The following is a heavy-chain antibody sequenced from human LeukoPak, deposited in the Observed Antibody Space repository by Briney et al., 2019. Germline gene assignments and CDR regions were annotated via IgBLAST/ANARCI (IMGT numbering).Heavy chain of an antibody. J-gene: IGHJ1*01. CDR1: GLPFSSYA. CDR2: ISYDGSNK. V-gene: IGHV3-30-3*01. Sequence: PGRSLGPSCAASGLPFSSYAMPWVRQPPGKGLEWVAVISYDGSNKYYADSVKGRSTISRDNSKNTLYLQMNSLRAEDTAVYYCARRGPSCGGDCYSPGAEYFQHWGQGTLVTVSS. CDR3: ARRGPSCGGDCYSPGAEYFQH. D-gene: IGHD2-21*02.